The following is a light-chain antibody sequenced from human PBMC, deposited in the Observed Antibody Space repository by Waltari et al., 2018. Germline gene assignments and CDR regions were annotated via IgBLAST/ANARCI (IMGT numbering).Light chain of an antibody. CDR1: QSISTY. J-gene: IGKJ2*01. CDR3: QQSYSTLGYS. V-gene: IGKV1-39*01. CDR2: AAS. Sequence: DIQMTQSPSSLSASVGDRVTITCRASQSISTYLNWYQQKPGKAPKLLIDAASKLQSGVPSRISGTGSGTDFTLTISSLQPEDFATYYCQQSYSTLGYSFGQGTKVEIK.